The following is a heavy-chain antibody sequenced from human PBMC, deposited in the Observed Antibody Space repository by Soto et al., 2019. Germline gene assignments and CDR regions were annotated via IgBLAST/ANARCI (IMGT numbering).Heavy chain of an antibody. Sequence: SETLSLTCTVSGGSISSYYWSWIRQPPGKGLEWIGYIYYSGSTNYNPSLKSRVTISVDTSKNQFSLKLSSVTAADTAVYYCARDRAGSGIDYWGQGTLVTVSS. CDR1: GGSISSYY. J-gene: IGHJ4*02. V-gene: IGHV4-59*01. D-gene: IGHD3-10*01. CDR2: IYYSGST. CDR3: ARDRAGSGIDY.